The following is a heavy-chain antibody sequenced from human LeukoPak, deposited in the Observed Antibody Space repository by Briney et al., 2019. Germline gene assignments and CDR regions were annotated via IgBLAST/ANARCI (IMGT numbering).Heavy chain of an antibody. CDR2: IYSGGST. Sequence: GGSLRLSCAASGFTVSSNCMSWVRQAPGKGLEWVSAIYSGGSTYYADSVKGRFTISRDNSKNTLYLQMNSLRAEDTAVYYCARVDRYDFYFDYWGQGTLVTVSS. J-gene: IGHJ4*02. CDR1: GFTVSSNC. V-gene: IGHV3-66*01. D-gene: IGHD5-12*01. CDR3: ARVDRYDFYFDY.